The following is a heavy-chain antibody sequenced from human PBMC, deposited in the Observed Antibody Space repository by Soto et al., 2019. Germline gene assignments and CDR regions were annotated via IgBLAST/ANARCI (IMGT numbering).Heavy chain of an antibody. Sequence: GGSLRLSCTASGFTFGDYAMSWVRQAPGKGLEWVGFIRSKAYGGTTEYAASVKGRFTISRDDSKSIAYLQMSSLKTEDTAVYYSTRTMDSSSSDVWGQGTTVTVSS. J-gene: IGHJ6*02. D-gene: IGHD6-13*01. V-gene: IGHV3-49*04. CDR3: TRTMDSSSSDV. CDR1: GFTFGDYA. CDR2: IRSKAYGGTT.